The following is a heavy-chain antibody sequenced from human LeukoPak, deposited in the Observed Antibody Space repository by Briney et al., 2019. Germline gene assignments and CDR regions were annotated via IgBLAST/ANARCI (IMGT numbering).Heavy chain of an antibody. CDR2: IIPIFGTA. CDR3: ATYDILTGYYGYYFDY. CDR1: GGTFSSHA. J-gene: IGHJ4*02. Sequence: GASVKVSCKASGGTFSSHAISWVRQAPGQGLEWMGGIIPIFGTANYAQKFQGRVTITADKSTSTAYMELSSLRSEDTAVYYCATYDILTGYYGYYFDYWGQGTLVTVSS. V-gene: IGHV1-69*06. D-gene: IGHD3-9*01.